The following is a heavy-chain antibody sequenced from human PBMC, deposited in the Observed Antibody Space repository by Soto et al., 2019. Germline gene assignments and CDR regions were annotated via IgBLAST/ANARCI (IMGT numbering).Heavy chain of an antibody. V-gene: IGHV3-23*01. CDR2: ISCCGGST. Sequence: EVQLLESGGGVVQPGGSLRLSCVASGFNFKKFAMAWVRQAPGEGLEWVSGISCCGGSTSYADSVKGRFSIARDDSKNILSLQMNSLRVEDTAQYYCAKADGEQWLVPHLDTWGQGTLVTVS. J-gene: IGHJ5*02. CDR3: AKADGEQWLVPHLDT. CDR1: GFNFKKFA. D-gene: IGHD6-19*01.